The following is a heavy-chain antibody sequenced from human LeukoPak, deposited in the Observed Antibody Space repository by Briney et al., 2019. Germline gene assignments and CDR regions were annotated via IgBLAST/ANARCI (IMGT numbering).Heavy chain of an antibody. D-gene: IGHD3-22*01. J-gene: IGHJ4*02. Sequence: GGSLRLSCAASGFTFSSYSMNWVRQAPGKGLEWVSSISSSSSYIYYADSVKGRLTISRDNAKNSLYLQMNSLRAEDTAVYYCARVYYDSSGPFDYWGQGTLVTVSS. CDR2: ISSSSSYI. CDR1: GFTFSSYS. CDR3: ARVYYDSSGPFDY. V-gene: IGHV3-21*01.